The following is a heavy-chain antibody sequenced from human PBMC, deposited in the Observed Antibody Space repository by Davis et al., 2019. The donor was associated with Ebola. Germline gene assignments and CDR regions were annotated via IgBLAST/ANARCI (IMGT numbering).Heavy chain of an antibody. J-gene: IGHJ4*01. V-gene: IGHV3-73*01. CDR3: VRDSGYYSHDY. D-gene: IGHD5-12*01. CDR1: EFTFSGSA. Sequence: GESLKISCAASEFTFSGSAMHWVRQASGKGLEWVGRIRSKANNYATAYAASVKGRFTISRDDSKNTSYLQMNSLRVEDTAVYYCVRDSGYYSHDYWGHGTLVTVSS. CDR2: IRSKANNYAT.